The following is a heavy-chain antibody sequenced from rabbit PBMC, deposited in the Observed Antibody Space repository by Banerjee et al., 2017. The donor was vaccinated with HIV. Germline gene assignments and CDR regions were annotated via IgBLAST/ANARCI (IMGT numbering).Heavy chain of an antibody. CDR1: GFDLSSYSY. V-gene: IGHV1S45*01. J-gene: IGHJ6*01. CDR2: IYTGSGIT. CDR3: ATSSGDDGHGGVSIAGMDL. Sequence: QEQLEESGGGLVKPEGSLTLTCKASGFDLSSYSYMCWVRQAPGKGLEWIGCIYTGSGITWYASWVNGRFTISKTSSTTVTLQMTSLTAADTATYFCATSSGDDGHGGVSIAGMDLWGQGTLVTVS. D-gene: IGHD1-1*01.